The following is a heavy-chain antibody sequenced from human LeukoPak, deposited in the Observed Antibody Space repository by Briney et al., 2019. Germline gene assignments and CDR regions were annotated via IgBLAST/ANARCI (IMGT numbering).Heavy chain of an antibody. CDR2: IYPGDSDT. CDR3: ARRGYGSGNYYYPN. J-gene: IGHJ4*02. V-gene: IGHV5-51*01. D-gene: IGHD3-10*01. Sequence: GESLKISCKGSGYSFTNHYIGWVRLMPGKGLEWMGIIYPGDSDTRYTPSIQGQVTISADKSISTAYLQWSSLKASDTAMYYCARRGYGSGNYYYPNWGQGTLVTVSS. CDR1: GYSFTNHY.